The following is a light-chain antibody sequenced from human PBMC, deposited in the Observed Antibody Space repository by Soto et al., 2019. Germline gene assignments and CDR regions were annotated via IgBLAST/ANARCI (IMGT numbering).Light chain of an antibody. V-gene: IGKV3-15*01. CDR2: GAS. Sequence: MTQSPSTLSVSPGERATLSCRASQSVSSNLAWYQQKPGQAPRLLIYGASTRATGIPARFSGSGSGTEFTLTISSLQSEDFAVYYCQQYNSWPQTFGQGTKVDIK. J-gene: IGKJ1*01. CDR3: QQYNSWPQT. CDR1: QSVSSN.